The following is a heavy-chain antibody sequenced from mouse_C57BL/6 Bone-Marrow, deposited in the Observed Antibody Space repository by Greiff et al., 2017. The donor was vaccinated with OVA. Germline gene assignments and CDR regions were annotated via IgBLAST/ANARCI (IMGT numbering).Heavy chain of an antibody. D-gene: IGHD2-3*01. V-gene: IGHV1-5*01. Sequence: VQLQQSGTVLARPGASVKMSCKTSGYTFTSYWMHWVKQRPGQGLEWIGAIYPGNSDTSYNQKFKGKAKLTAVTSASTAYMELSSLTNEDTAVYYCTRLLPSYYAMDYWGQGTSVTVSS. CDR3: TRLLPSYYAMDY. CDR2: IYPGNSDT. J-gene: IGHJ4*01. CDR1: GYTFTSYW.